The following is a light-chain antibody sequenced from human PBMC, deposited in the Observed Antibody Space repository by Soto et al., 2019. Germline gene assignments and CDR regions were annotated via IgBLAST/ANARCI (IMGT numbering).Light chain of an antibody. CDR2: WAS. CDR1: QSVLYSSNNKNY. J-gene: IGKJ3*01. CDR3: QQYYITPLT. V-gene: IGKV4-1*01. Sequence: DIVMTQSPDSLAVSLGERATINCKSSQSVLYSSNNKNYLAWYQQKPGQPPKLLISWASTRESGVPDRFSGSGSGTDYTLTISSLQAEDVAVYYYQQYYITPLTFGPGTKVDIK.